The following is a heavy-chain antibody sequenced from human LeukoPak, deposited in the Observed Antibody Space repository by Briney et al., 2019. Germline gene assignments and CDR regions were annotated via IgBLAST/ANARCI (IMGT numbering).Heavy chain of an antibody. CDR3: AKGGVVGSYSYFDY. Sequence: GGSLRLSCAASGFTFSSYAMSWVRQAPGKGLEWVSAISGSGGSTYYADSVKGRFTISRDNSKNTLYLQMNSLGAEDTAVYYCAKGGVVGSYSYFDYWGQGTLVTVSS. CDR2: ISGSGGST. V-gene: IGHV3-23*01. J-gene: IGHJ4*02. CDR1: GFTFSSYA. D-gene: IGHD1-26*01.